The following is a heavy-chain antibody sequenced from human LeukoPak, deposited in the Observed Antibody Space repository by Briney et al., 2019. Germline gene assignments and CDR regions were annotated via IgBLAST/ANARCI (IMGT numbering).Heavy chain of an antibody. V-gene: IGHV4-4*07. J-gene: IGHJ4*02. CDR1: GDSISSYY. CDR2: IYASGST. CDR3: ASSDYSTNFDY. D-gene: IGHD4-11*01. Sequence: SETLSLTCTVSGDSISSYYWSWIRQPAGKGLEWIGRIYASGSTNYNPSLKSRVTISVDTSKNQYSLKLSSVTAADTAVYYCASSDYSTNFDYGGQGTLVTVSS.